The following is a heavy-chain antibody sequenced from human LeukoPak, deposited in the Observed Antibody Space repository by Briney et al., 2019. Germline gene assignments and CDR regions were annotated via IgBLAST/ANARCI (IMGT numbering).Heavy chain of an antibody. D-gene: IGHD2-15*01. CDR2: IRYDGSNK. CDR3: ARERRYCSGGSCYSTFFDY. J-gene: IGHJ4*02. V-gene: IGHV3-33*01. CDR1: GFTFSSYG. Sequence: GGSLRLSCAASGFTFSSYGMHWVRQAPGKGLEWVAVIRYDGSNKYYADSVKGRFTISRDNSKNTLYLQMNSLRAEDTAVYYCARERRYCSGGSCYSTFFDYWGQGTLVTVSS.